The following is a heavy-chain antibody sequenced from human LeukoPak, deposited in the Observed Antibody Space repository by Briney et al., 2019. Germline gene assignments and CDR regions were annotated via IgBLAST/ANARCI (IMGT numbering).Heavy chain of an antibody. Sequence: GGALRLSCAASGVMFNNYWMYWVRQAPGKGLEWVSRIRSDGRSTSYADSVKGRFTISRDNAKSMLYLQMNTVRAEDSALYYCARVISDPLDFDFDYWGQGTLVTVSS. D-gene: IGHD3-16*01. V-gene: IGHV3-74*01. CDR1: GVMFNNYW. J-gene: IGHJ4*02. CDR2: IRSDGRST. CDR3: ARVISDPLDFDFDY.